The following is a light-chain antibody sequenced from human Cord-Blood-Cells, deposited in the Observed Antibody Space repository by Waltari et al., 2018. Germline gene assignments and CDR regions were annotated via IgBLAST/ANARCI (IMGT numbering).Light chain of an antibody. CDR2: GAS. CDR3: QQYNNWRWT. Sequence: DIVMTQSPATLSVSPGERATLSCRASQGVSSNLAWYQQKPGPAPRLLIYGASTSATGIPARFSGSGSGTEFTLTISSLQSEDFAVYYCQQYNNWRWTFGQGTKVEIK. V-gene: IGKV3-15*01. CDR1: QGVSSN. J-gene: IGKJ1*01.